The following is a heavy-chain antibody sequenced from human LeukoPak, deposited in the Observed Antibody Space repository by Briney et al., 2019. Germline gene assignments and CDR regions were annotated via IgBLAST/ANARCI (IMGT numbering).Heavy chain of an antibody. Sequence: GGSLRLSCAASGFTFSSYDMSWVRQAPGKGLEWVSSISGSGGSTYYADSVKGRFTISRDNSKNTLYLQMNTLRAEDTAVYYCASRYCRSSNCPFANWGQGTLVTVSS. CDR2: ISGSGGST. CDR3: ASRYCRSSNCPFAN. V-gene: IGHV3-23*01. J-gene: IGHJ4*02. CDR1: GFTFSSYD. D-gene: IGHD2-2*01.